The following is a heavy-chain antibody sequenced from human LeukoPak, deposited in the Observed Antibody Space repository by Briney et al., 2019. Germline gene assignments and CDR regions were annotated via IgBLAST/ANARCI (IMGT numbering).Heavy chain of an antibody. J-gene: IGHJ4*02. CDR1: GYTCTGYY. CDR3: ARDRESDLDY. Sequence: ASEKVSCKASGYTCTGYYMHWVRQAPGQGFEWMGWINPNSSGTNYAQKFQGRVTMTRDTSISTAYMELSSLRSDDTAVYYCARDRESDLDYWGQGALVTVSS. D-gene: IGHD3-10*01. V-gene: IGHV1-2*02. CDR2: INPNSSGT.